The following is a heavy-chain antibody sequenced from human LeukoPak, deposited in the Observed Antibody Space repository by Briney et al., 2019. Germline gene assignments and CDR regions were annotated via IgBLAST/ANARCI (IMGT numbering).Heavy chain of an antibody. D-gene: IGHD6-19*01. CDR1: GFTSCTHR. J-gene: IGHJ4*02. Sequence: GGSLRLSCAASGFTSCTHRMNWVRQAPGGGLEWFANIKPDGSDTYYVDSVKDRFTISRNNAKNLVYPQINSLRTEETAVYYCSGRSGFSSIYWGQGTLVKVSS. CDR3: SGRSGFSSIY. V-gene: IGHV3-7*01. CDR2: IKPDGSDT.